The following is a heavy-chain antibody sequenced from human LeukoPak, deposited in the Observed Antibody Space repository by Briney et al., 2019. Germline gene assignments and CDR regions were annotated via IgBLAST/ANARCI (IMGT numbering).Heavy chain of an antibody. D-gene: IGHD1-26*01. V-gene: IGHV4-59*01. CDR3: TRDRWVDF. CDR2: ISYSGET. CDR1: GASISNYY. Sequence: NPSETLSLTCTVSGASISNYYWSWIRQPPGKGLEWIGYISYSGETNYNPSLKSRVTISIDTSRNQFSLKLSPVAAADTAVYYCTRDRWVDFWGQGTLVTVSS. J-gene: IGHJ4*02.